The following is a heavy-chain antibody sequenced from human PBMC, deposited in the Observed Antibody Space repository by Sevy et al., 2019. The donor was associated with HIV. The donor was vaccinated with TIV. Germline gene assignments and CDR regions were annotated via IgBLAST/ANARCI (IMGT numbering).Heavy chain of an antibody. V-gene: IGHV3-30-3*01. CDR1: GFTFSSYA. D-gene: IGHD5-18*01. J-gene: IGHJ3*02. CDR3: PREGLIWVGYSYASSAFDI. CDR2: ISYDGSNK. Sequence: GGSLRLSCAASGFTFSSYAIHWVRQAPGKGLEWVAVISYDGSNKFYADSVKGRFTISRDNSKNTLYLQRNSLRAEDTAVYYCPREGLIWVGYSYASSAFDIWGQGTMVTVSS.